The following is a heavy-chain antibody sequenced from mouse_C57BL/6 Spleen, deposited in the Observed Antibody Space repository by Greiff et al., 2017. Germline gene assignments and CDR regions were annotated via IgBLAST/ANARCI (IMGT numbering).Heavy chain of an antibody. CDR3: TAHYYAMDY. J-gene: IGHJ4*01. CDR2: INPSSGYT. Sequence: QVQLQQSGAELAKPGASVKQSCKASGYTFTSYWMHWVKQRPGQGLEWIGYINPSSGYTKYNQKFKDKATLTADKSSSTAYMQLSRLTYEDSAVYYCTAHYYAMDYWGQGTSVTVSS. V-gene: IGHV1-7*01. CDR1: GYTFTSYW.